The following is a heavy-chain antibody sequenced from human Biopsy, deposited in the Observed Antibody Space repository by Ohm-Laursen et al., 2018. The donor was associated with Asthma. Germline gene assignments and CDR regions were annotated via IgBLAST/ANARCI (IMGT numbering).Heavy chain of an antibody. CDR1: GASVSSASDY. D-gene: IGHD3-22*01. J-gene: IGHJ3*02. CDR3: ARDKEYYYDSSGYYRHGGAYDI. CDR2: IFDSGST. Sequence: GTLSLTCAVSGASVSSASDYWSWIRQPPGKGLEWIGYIFDSGSTNYNPSLLGRVTISVDTSKNQFSLILYSVTPADTAVYYCARDKEYYYDSSGYYRHGGAYDIWGQGTMVNVSS. V-gene: IGHV4-61*01.